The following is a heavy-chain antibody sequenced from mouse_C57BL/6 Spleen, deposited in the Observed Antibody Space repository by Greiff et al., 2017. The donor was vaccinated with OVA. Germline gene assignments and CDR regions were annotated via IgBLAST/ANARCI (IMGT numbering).Heavy chain of an antibody. D-gene: IGHD3-2*02. CDR1: GYTFTSYG. Sequence: VHLVESGAELARPGASVKLSCKASGYTFTSYGISWVKQSTGQGLEWIGEIYPRSGNTYYNEKFKGKATLTADKSSSTAYMELRSLTSEDSAVYFCARRQLRLESAMDYWGQGTSVTVSS. CDR3: ARRQLRLESAMDY. CDR2: IYPRSGNT. J-gene: IGHJ4*01. V-gene: IGHV1-81*01.